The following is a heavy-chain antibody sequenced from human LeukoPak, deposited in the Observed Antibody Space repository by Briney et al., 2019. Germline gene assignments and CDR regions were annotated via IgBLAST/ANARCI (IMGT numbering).Heavy chain of an antibody. Sequence: KSSETLSLTCNVSGASINSYYWNWIRQSPGKGLEWLGNIHYRGTTNYNPYLKCRVTLSFDTSKSRFALMLTSVTGAATAVYCFARDEHGDFQGFDYWGQGTRVTVSP. CDR2: IHYRGTT. CDR1: GASINSYY. D-gene: IGHD4-17*01. V-gene: IGHV4-59*13. CDR3: ARDEHGDFQGFDY. J-gene: IGHJ4*02.